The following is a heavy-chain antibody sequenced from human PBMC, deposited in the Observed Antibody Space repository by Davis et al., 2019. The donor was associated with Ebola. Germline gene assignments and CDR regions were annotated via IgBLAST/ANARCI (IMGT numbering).Heavy chain of an antibody. CDR1: GGSFSGYY. J-gene: IGHJ4*02. CDR2: INHSGST. V-gene: IGHV4-34*01. Sequence: MPSETLSLTCAVYGGSFSGYYWSWIRQPPGKGLEWIGEINHSGSTNYNPSLKSRVTISVDTSKNQFSLKLSSVTAADTAVYYCARGDLGELSFGFDYWGQGTLVTVSS. D-gene: IGHD3-16*02. CDR3: ARGDLGELSFGFDY.